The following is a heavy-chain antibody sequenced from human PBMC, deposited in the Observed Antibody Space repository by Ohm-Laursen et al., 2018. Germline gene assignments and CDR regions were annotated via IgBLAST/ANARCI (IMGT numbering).Heavy chain of an antibody. V-gene: IGHV1-24*01. CDR1: GYTLTKLS. CDR2: FDPEDGET. D-gene: IGHD2-15*01. CDR3: ATVGYCSGGSCHN. J-gene: IGHJ4*02. Sequence: GASVKVSCKVSGYTLTKLSMHWVRQAPGKGLEWMGGFDPEDGETIYAQKFQGRVTMTEDTSTDTAYMELSSLRSEDTAVYYCATVGYCSGGSCHNWGQGTLVTVSS.